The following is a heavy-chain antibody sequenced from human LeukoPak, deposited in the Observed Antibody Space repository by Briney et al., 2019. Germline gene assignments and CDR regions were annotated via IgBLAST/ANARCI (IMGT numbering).Heavy chain of an antibody. D-gene: IGHD3-16*01. V-gene: IGHV1-69*05. Sequence: SVKVSCKASGGTFSSYAISWVRQAPGQGLEWMGGIIPIFGTTNYAQKFQGRVTITTDESTSTAYMELSSLRSEDTAVYYCATAGEVFYWYFDLWGRGTLVTVSS. J-gene: IGHJ2*01. CDR3: ATAGEVFYWYFDL. CDR2: IIPIFGTT. CDR1: GGTFSSYA.